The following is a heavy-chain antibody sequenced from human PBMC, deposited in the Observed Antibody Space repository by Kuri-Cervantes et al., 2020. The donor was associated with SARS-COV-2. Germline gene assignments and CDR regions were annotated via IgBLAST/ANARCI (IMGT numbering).Heavy chain of an antibody. J-gene: IGHJ3*02. Sequence: GGSLRLSCKGSGYSFTSYWMSWVRQAPGKGLEWVANIKQDGSEKYYVDSVKGRFTISRDNAKNSLYLQMNSLRAEDTAVYYCARGLGTADAFDIWGQGTMVTVSS. CDR2: IKQDGSEK. CDR3: ARGLGTADAFDI. V-gene: IGHV3-7*05. CDR1: GYSFTSYW. D-gene: IGHD1-1*01.